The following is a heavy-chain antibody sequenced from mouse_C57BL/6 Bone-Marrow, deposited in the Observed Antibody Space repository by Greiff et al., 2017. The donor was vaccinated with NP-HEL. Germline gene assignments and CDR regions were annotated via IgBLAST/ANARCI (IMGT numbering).Heavy chain of an antibody. CDR3: ARRGNYYGSSWGFAY. J-gene: IGHJ3*01. Sequence: QVQLQQSGAELVKPGASVKISCKASGYAFSSYWMNWVKQRPGKGLEWIGQIYPGDGDTNYNGKFKGKAKLTADKSSSTAYMQLSSLTSEDSAVYFCARRGNYYGSSWGFAYWGQGTLVTVSA. V-gene: IGHV1-80*01. CDR2: IYPGDGDT. CDR1: GYAFSSYW. D-gene: IGHD1-1*01.